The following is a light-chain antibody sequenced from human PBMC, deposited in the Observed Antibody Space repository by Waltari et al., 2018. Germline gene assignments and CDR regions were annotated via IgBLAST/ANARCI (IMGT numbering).Light chain of an antibody. CDR2: WAS. Sequence: SQRFFYSSNNKNHLAWYQQKPGQSPKLLIYWASTRESGVPDRFSGSGSGTDFTLTISSLQAEDVAVYYCQQYFGTPPYTFGQGTKLEIK. V-gene: IGKV4-1*01. CDR3: QQYFGTPPYT. J-gene: IGKJ2*01. CDR1: QRFFYSSNNKNH.